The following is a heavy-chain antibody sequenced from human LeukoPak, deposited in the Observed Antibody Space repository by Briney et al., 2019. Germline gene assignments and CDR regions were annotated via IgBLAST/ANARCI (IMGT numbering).Heavy chain of an antibody. CDR3: AREIVVVPAAIPYYYGMDV. J-gene: IGHJ6*02. V-gene: IGHV3-7*01. Sequence: GGSLRLSCAASGFTFSSYWMSWVRQAPGKGLEWVANIKQDGSEKYYVDPVKGRFTISRDNAKNSLYLQMNSLRAEDTAVYYCAREIVVVPAAIPYYYGMDVWGQGTTVTVSS. CDR1: GFTFSSYW. D-gene: IGHD2-2*01. CDR2: IKQDGSEK.